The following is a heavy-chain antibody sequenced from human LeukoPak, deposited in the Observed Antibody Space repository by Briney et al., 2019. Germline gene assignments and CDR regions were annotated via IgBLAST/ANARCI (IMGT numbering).Heavy chain of an antibody. CDR1: GYTFTSYD. Sequence: ASVKVSCKASGYTFTSYDINWVRQATGQGLEWMGWINPNSGGTNYAQKFQGWVTMTRDTSISTAYMELSRLRSDDTAVYYCARAGQFHYSDSSGYYPYWGQGTLVTVSS. CDR2: INPNSGGT. V-gene: IGHV1-2*04. CDR3: ARAGQFHYSDSSGYYPY. J-gene: IGHJ4*02. D-gene: IGHD3-22*01.